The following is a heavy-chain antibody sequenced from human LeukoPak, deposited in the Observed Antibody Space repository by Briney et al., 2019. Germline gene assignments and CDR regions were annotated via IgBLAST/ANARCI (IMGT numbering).Heavy chain of an antibody. Sequence: NTSETLSLACAVYGGSFSGYYWSWIRQPPGKGLEWIGEINHSGSTNYNPSLKSRVTISVDTSKNQFSLKLSSVTAADTAVYYCARGPAGYSSGWNDYWGQGTLVTVSS. CDR1: GGSFSGYY. CDR2: INHSGST. CDR3: ARGPAGYSSGWNDY. D-gene: IGHD6-19*01. J-gene: IGHJ4*02. V-gene: IGHV4-34*01.